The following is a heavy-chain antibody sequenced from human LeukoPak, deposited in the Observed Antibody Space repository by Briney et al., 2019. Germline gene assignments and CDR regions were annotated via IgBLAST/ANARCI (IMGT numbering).Heavy chain of an antibody. D-gene: IGHD3-9*01. V-gene: IGHV3-23*01. CDR3: ARAKGAYYDILTDPRVGAFDI. CDR1: GFTFSNFL. J-gene: IGHJ3*02. Sequence: GGSLRLSCAASGFTFSNFLMTWVRQAPGKGPEWVSAISGSGGDTYYADSVKGRFTISRDNSKNTLYLQMNSLRAEDTAVYYCARAKGAYYDILTDPRVGAFDIWGQGTMVTVSS. CDR2: ISGSGGDT.